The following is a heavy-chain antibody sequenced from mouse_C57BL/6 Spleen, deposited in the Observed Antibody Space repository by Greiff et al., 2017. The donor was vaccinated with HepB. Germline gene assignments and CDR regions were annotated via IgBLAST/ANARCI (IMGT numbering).Heavy chain of an antibody. D-gene: IGHD2-1*01. CDR1: GYSITSGYY. Sequence: VQLQQSGPGLVKPSQSLSLTCSVTGYSITSGYYWNWIRQFPGNKLEWMGYISYDGSNNYNPSLKNRISITRDTSKNQFFLKLNSVTTEDTATYYCARHGTDWGQGTTLTVSS. CDR3: ARHGTD. J-gene: IGHJ2*01. V-gene: IGHV3-6*01. CDR2: ISYDGSN.